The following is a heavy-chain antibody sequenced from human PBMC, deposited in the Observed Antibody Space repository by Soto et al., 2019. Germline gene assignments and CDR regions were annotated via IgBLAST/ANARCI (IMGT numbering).Heavy chain of an antibody. D-gene: IGHD6-6*01. CDR2: ISYDGSNK. V-gene: IGHV3-30*18. J-gene: IGHJ6*02. Sequence: QVQLVESGGGVVQPGRSLRLSCAASGFTFSSYGMHWVRQAPGKGLEWVAVISYDGSNKYYADSVKGRFTISRDNSKNTLYLQMNSLRAEDTAVYYCAKGDRIGPSSAGGYYGMDVWGQGTTVTVSS. CDR3: AKGDRIGPSSAGGYYGMDV. CDR1: GFTFSSYG.